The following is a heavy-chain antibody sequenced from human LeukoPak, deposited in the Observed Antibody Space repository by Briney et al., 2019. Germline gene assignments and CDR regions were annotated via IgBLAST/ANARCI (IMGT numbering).Heavy chain of an antibody. CDR1: GYTFTNYG. CDR3: ARDKDHGFDI. V-gene: IGHV1-18*01. J-gene: IGHJ3*02. CDR2: ISTESGNT. Sequence: ASVKVSCKASGYTFTNYGISWVRQAPGHGLEWMAWISTESGNTNYAQRFQSRVIMTTDTSNTTAYMELRGLRFDDTAVYYCARDKDHGFDIWGQGTVVTVS.